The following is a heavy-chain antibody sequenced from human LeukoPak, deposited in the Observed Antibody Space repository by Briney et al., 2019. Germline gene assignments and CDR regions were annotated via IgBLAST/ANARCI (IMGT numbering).Heavy chain of an antibody. D-gene: IGHD3-10*01. CDR1: GGSISSSSYY. J-gene: IGHJ5*02. CDR2: INHSGST. Sequence: PSETLSLTCTVSGGSISSSSYYWGWIRQPPGKGLEWIGEINHSGSTKYNPSLKSRVTISVDMSKNQFSLELNSVTAADTAVYYCARGPASGSNFAWFDPWGQGTLVTVSS. V-gene: IGHV4-39*07. CDR3: ARGPASGSNFAWFDP.